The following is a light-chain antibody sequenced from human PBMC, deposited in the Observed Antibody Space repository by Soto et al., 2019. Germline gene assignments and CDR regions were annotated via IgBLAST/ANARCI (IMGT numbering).Light chain of an antibody. V-gene: IGKV1-39*01. CDR1: QSISRN. CDR3: QQRYSSPWT. Sequence: DIQMTQSPSSLSASVGDRVTLTCRASQSISRNLNWYQQKPAKAPMVLMYSASSLQGGVPSRFSGSGSGTDFTLTISTLHPEDFATYYCQQRYSSPWTFGRGTKVEI. CDR2: SAS. J-gene: IGKJ1*01.